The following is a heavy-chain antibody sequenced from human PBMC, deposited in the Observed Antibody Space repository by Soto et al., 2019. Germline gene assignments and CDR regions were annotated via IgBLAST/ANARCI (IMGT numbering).Heavy chain of an antibody. CDR2: ISAYNGNT. CDR3: AGVNLEPGGYYSGMDF. J-gene: IGHJ6*04. CDR1: GYTFTSCG. V-gene: IGHV1-18*04. Sequence: ASVKGSCKASGYTFTSCGLSWVRQAPGQGLEWMGWISAYNGNTNYAQKLQGRVTMTTDTSTSTAYMELRSLRSDDTAVYYCAGVNLEPGGYYSGMDFWGKGTTVTVSS. D-gene: IGHD1-1*01.